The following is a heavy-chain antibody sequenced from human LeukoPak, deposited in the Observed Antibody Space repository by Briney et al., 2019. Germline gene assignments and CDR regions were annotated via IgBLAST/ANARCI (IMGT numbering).Heavy chain of an antibody. Sequence: PGGSLRLSCAASGFTFSSYAMGWVRQAPGKGLEWVSAISGSGGSTYYADSVKGRFTISRDNSKNTLYLQMDSLRAEDTAVYYCAKDIAARPAPLSGFDYWGQGTLVTVSS. J-gene: IGHJ4*02. CDR1: GFTFSSYA. CDR2: ISGSGGST. CDR3: AKDIAARPAPLSGFDY. V-gene: IGHV3-23*01. D-gene: IGHD6-6*01.